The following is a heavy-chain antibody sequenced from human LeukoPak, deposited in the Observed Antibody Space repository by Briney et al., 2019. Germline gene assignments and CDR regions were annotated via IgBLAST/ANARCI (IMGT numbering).Heavy chain of an antibody. V-gene: IGHV3-23*01. Sequence: GGSLRLSCAASGFTFSSYAMSWVRQAPGKGLEWVSAISGSGGSTYYADSVKGRFTISRDNSKNTLYLQMNSLRAEDTAVYYCAKDARDIVVVVAFRSYNWFDPWGQGTLVTVSS. CDR1: GFTFSSYA. J-gene: IGHJ5*02. CDR2: ISGSGGST. CDR3: AKDARDIVVVVAFRSYNWFDP. D-gene: IGHD2-15*01.